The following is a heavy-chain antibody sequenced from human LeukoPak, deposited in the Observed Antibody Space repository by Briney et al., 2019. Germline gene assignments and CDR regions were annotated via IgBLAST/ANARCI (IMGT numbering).Heavy chain of an antibody. J-gene: IGHJ4*02. V-gene: IGHV3-23*01. CDR3: AKRGVVIRVILVGFHKEAYYFDS. CDR1: GLSLSNYG. Sequence: PGGSLRLSCAVSGLSLSNYGISWVRQAPGKGLEWVAGISGSGGGANYADSVKGRFTISRDNPKNTLYLQMNRLRAEDTAVYFCAKRGVVIRVILVGFHKEAYYFDSWGQGALVTVSS. CDR2: ISGSGGGA. D-gene: IGHD3-22*01.